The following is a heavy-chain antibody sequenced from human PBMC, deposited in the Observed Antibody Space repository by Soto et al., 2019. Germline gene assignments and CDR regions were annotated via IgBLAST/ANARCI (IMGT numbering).Heavy chain of an antibody. V-gene: IGHV1-58*01. CDR3: AAPGSGYHYYYYGMDV. D-gene: IGHD3-3*01. CDR1: GFTFTSSA. CDR2: IVVGSGNT. Sequence: SVKVSCKASGFTFTSSAVQWVRQARGQRLEWIGWIVVGSGNTNYAQKFQERVTITRDMSTSTAYMELSSLRSEDTAVYYCAAPGSGYHYYYYGMDVWGQGTTVTVSS. J-gene: IGHJ6*02.